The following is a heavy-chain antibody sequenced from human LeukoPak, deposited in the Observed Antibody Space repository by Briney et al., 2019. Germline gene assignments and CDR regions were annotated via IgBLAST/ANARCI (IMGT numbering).Heavy chain of an antibody. CDR1: GYTFTSYY. CDR2: INPSGGST. CDR3: ARDRNYYGMDV. Sequence: ASVKVSCKASGYTFTSYYMHWVRQAPGQGLEWMGIINPSGGSTSYPQKFQGRVTMTRDTSTSTVYMELSSLSSEDTAVYYCARDRNYYGMDVWGQGTTVTVSS. V-gene: IGHV1-46*01. J-gene: IGHJ6*02.